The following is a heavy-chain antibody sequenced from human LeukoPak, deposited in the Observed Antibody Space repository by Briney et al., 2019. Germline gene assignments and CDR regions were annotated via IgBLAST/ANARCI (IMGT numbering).Heavy chain of an antibody. CDR3: SRATVIAVLGKYYFDY. D-gene: IGHD6-19*01. V-gene: IGHV3-49*03. J-gene: IGHJ4*02. CDR2: IRFKAYGGTA. Sequence: GGSLRLSCTSSGFTFGDYAMSWFRQAPGKGLEWVGFIRFKAYGGTAEYAASVEGRFTISRDDSKSVAYLQMNSLKTEDTAVYYCSRATVIAVLGKYYFDYWGQGALVTVSS. CDR1: GFTFGDYA.